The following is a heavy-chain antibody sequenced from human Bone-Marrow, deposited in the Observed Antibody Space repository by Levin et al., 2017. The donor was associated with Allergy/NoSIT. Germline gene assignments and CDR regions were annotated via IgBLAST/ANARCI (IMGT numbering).Heavy chain of an antibody. J-gene: IGHJ4*02. CDR3: ARAGATLTRFCDY. V-gene: IGHV1-18*01. D-gene: IGHD3-3*01. Sequence: GASVKVSCKPSGYRFSIYGISWVRQAPGQGLEWLGWVSAENGNTNYAQKVQGRVTMTTDTSTSTAYMELRSLRSDDTAVYYCARAGATLTRFCDYWGQGTLVTVSS. CDR2: VSAENGNT. CDR1: GYRFSIYG.